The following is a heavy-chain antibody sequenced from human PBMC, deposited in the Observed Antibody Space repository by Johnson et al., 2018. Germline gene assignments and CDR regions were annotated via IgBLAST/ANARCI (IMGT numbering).Heavy chain of an antibody. J-gene: IGHJ1*01. Sequence: QVQLQESGGGVVQPGRSLRLSCAASGFTFSSYGMHWVRQAPGKGLEWVAVIWYDGSNKYYADSVKGRFTISRDNSKNTLYLQMNSLRAEDTAVYYCARARMPYGDYLEYFQHWGQGTLVTVSS. V-gene: IGHV3-33*08. CDR3: ARARMPYGDYLEYFQH. CDR2: IWYDGSNK. D-gene: IGHD4-17*01. CDR1: GFTFSSYG.